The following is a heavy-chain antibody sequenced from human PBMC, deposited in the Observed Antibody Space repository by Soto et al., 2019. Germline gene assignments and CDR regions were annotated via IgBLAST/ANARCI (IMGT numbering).Heavy chain of an antibody. CDR1: GGSFSGYY. CDR3: ARRRITMVRGVKNRSLAFDI. D-gene: IGHD3-10*01. Sequence: QVQLQQWGAGLLKPSETLSLTCAVYGGSFSGYYWSWIRQPPGKGLEWIGEINHSGSTNYNPSLKSRVTISVDTSKNLFSLKLSAVTAADTAVYYCARRRITMVRGVKNRSLAFDIWGQGTMVTVSS. J-gene: IGHJ3*02. V-gene: IGHV4-34*01. CDR2: INHSGST.